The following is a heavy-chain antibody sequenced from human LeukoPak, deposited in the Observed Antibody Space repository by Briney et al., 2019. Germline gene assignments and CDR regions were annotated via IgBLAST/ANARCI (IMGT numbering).Heavy chain of an antibody. V-gene: IGHV3-30*18. CDR1: GSTFSSYG. CDR3: AKDGNVGYSSSWYLN. CDR2: ISYDGSNK. Sequence: GGSLRLSCAASGSTFSSYGMHWVRQAPGKGLEWVAVISYDGSNKYYADSVKGRFTISRVNSKNTLYLQMNSLRAEDTAVYYCAKDGNVGYSSSWYLNWGQGTLVTVSS. D-gene: IGHD6-13*01. J-gene: IGHJ4*02.